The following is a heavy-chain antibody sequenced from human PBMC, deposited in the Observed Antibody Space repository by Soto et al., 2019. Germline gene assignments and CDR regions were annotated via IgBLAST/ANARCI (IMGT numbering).Heavy chain of an antibody. J-gene: IGHJ5*02. CDR2: IRSKANSYAT. D-gene: IGHD3-10*01. CDR3: TSARGGSGSSQFAP. Sequence: PGGSLRLSCAASGFTFITAWINWVRQASGKWLEWVGRIRSKANSYATAYAASVQGRFTISRDDSKNTAYLQMNSLKTEDTAVNYCTSARGGSGSSQFAPWGQGTLVPVSS. CDR1: GFTFITAW. V-gene: IGHV3-73*01.